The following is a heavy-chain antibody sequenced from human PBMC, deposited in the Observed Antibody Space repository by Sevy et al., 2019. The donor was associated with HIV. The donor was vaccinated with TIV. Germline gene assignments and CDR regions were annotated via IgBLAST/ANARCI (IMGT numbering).Heavy chain of an antibody. CDR1: GLTFRSHA. Sequence: GGSLRLSCAASGLTFRSHAMHWVRQAPGRGLEWVTVISYDGAVRYYGESVKGRFTVSRDNSKNTLYLQMNSLRPDDTAVYYCASEAGYSAKNDAFAFWGQRTMVTVSS. CDR2: ISYDGAVR. D-gene: IGHD1-26*01. J-gene: IGHJ3*01. V-gene: IGHV3-30-3*01. CDR3: ASEAGYSAKNDAFAF.